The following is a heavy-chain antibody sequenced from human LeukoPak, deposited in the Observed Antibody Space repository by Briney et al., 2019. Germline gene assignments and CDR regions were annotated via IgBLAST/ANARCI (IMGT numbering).Heavy chain of an antibody. V-gene: IGHV4-61*02. J-gene: IGHJ6*03. CDR1: GDSISSGDYY. Sequence: SETLSLTCTVSGDSISSGDYYWSWIRQPARKGLEWIGRIYTSGSTNYNPSLKSRVTMSVDTSKNQFSLKLSSVTAADTAVYYCARLVTHYYGSGSSTNYYYYMDVWGKGTTVTVSS. CDR2: IYTSGST. CDR3: ARLVTHYYGSGSSTNYYYYMDV. D-gene: IGHD3-10*01.